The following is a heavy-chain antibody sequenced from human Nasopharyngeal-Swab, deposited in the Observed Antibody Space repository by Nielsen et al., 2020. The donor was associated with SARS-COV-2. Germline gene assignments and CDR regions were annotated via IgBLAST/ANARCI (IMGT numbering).Heavy chain of an antibody. CDR3: VRDSPMTRAVIVEY. J-gene: IGHJ4*02. CDR2: IDNSGT. Sequence: SETLSLTCTVSSDSIGSGKYYWGWIRQSAGKGLEWLGRIDNSGTTYNPSLKSRVPMSLDTSKNEFSLKVNSVTAADTAVYYCVRDSPMTRAVIVEYWGQGTLVTVSS. V-gene: IGHV4-61*02. CDR1: SDSIGSGKYY. D-gene: IGHD3-10*01.